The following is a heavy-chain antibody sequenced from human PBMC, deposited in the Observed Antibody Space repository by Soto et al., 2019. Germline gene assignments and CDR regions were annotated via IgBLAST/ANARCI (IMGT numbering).Heavy chain of an antibody. Sequence: QVQLVESGGGVVQPGRSLRLSCAASGFTFSSYGMHWVRQAPGKGLEWVAVISYDGSNKYYADSVKGRFTISRDNSKNTLYLQMNSLRAEDTAVYYCAKVGKLWFHYYYYYGMDVWGQGTTVTVSS. CDR3: AKVGKLWFHYYYYYGMDV. CDR1: GFTFSSYG. D-gene: IGHD5-18*01. CDR2: ISYDGSNK. V-gene: IGHV3-30*18. J-gene: IGHJ6*02.